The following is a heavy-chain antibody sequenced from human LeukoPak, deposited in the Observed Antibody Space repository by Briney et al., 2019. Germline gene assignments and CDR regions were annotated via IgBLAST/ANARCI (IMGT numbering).Heavy chain of an antibody. D-gene: IGHD2-15*01. Sequence: PGGSLRLSCAASGFTFSSYVVNWVRQAPGKGLEWVSSISSGSTYIYYADSVKGRFTISRDNAKNSLYLQMNSLRAEDTAVYYCARLGYCSGGSCSSFDYWGQGTLVTVSS. CDR2: ISSGSTYI. J-gene: IGHJ4*02. CDR1: GFTFSSYV. CDR3: ARLGYCSGGSCSSFDY. V-gene: IGHV3-21*01.